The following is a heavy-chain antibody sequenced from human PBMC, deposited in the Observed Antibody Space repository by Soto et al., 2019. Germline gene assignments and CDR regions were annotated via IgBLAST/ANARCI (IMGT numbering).Heavy chain of an antibody. V-gene: IGHV4-30-4*01. D-gene: IGHD5-18*01. CDR3: ARRRYRSYYFDY. CDR1: GGSISSGDYY. J-gene: IGHJ4*02. CDR2: IYYSGST. Sequence: SETLSLTCTVSGGSISSGDYYWSWIRQPPGKGLEWIGYIYYSGSTYYNPSLKSRVTISVDTSKNQFSLKLSSVTAADTAVYYCARRRYRSYYFDYWGQGTLVTVSS.